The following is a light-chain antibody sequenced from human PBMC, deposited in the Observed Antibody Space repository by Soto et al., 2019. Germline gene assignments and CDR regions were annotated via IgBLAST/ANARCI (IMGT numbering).Light chain of an antibody. CDR3: SSYTSSSTYV. J-gene: IGLJ1*01. V-gene: IGLV2-18*02. CDR1: SSDVGSSNG. CDR2: DVS. Sequence: QSVLTQPPSVSGYPGQSVTISCTGTSSDVGSSNGVSWYQQPPGTAPKLMIYDVSNRPSGVPDRFSGSKSGNMASLTISGLQAEDEADYYCSSYTSSSTYVFGTGTKVTVL.